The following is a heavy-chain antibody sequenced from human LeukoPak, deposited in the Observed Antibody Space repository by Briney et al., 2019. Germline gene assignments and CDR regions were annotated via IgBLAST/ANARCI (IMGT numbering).Heavy chain of an antibody. D-gene: IGHD2/OR15-2a*01. Sequence: GGSLRLSCAASGFTFSSYGMHWVRQAPGKGLEWVAFIRYDGSNKYYADSVKGRFTISRDNSKNTLYLQMNSLRAEDTAVYYCARATFRSFDYWGQGTLVTVSS. CDR2: IRYDGSNK. V-gene: IGHV3-30*02. CDR3: ARATFRSFDY. J-gene: IGHJ4*02. CDR1: GFTFSSYG.